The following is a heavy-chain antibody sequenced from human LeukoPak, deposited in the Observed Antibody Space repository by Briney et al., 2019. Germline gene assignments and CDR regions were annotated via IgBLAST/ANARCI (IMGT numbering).Heavy chain of an antibody. CDR3: TRFPGRNLYYYYYYMDV. Sequence: PGGSLRLSCTASGFTFGDYAMSWFRQAPGKGLEWVGFIRSKAYGGTTEYAASVKGRFTISRDDSKSIAYLQMNSLKTEDTAVYYCTRFPGRNLYYYYYYMDVWGKGTTVNVSS. CDR1: GFTFGDYA. CDR2: IRSKAYGGTT. V-gene: IGHV3-49*03. J-gene: IGHJ6*03.